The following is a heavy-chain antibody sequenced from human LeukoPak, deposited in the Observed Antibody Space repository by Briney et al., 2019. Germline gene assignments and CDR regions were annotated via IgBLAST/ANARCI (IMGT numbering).Heavy chain of an antibody. J-gene: IGHJ4*02. CDR2: ISAYNGNT. CDR1: GYTFTSYG. V-gene: IGHV1-18*01. D-gene: IGHD5-12*01. Sequence: ASVKVSCKASGYTFTSYGISWVRQAPGQGLEWMGWISAYNGNTNYAQKLQGRVTMTTDTSTSTAYMELRSLRSDDTAVYYCARDVRGRSLINEWLRPLGYFDYWGQGTLVTVSS. CDR3: ARDVRGRSLINEWLRPLGYFDY.